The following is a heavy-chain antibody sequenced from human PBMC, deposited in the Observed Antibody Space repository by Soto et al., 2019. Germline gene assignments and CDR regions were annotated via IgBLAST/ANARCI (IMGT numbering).Heavy chain of an antibody. Sequence: GGSLTLSCAASGFTFSSYAMKWVRQAPGKGLEWVSLIGESGTPTYYADSVKGRFTISRDNSGNTLFLEMYSLRAEDTAVYYCARYIPGVRYYGMDVWGQGTTVTVSS. CDR2: IGESGTPT. CDR3: ARYIPGVRYYGMDV. V-gene: IGHV3-23*01. CDR1: GFTFSSYA. J-gene: IGHJ6*02. D-gene: IGHD2-2*01.